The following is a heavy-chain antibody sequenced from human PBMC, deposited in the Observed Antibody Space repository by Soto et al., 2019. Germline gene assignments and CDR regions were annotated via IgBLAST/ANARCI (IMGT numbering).Heavy chain of an antibody. Sequence: GESLKISCAASGFTFSSYSMNWVRQAPGKGLEWVSSISSSSSYIYYADSVKGRFTISRDNAKNSLYLQMNSLRAEDTAVYYCARDPGDILTGYFDYWGQGTLVTVSS. CDR1: GFTFSSYS. D-gene: IGHD3-9*01. CDR3: ARDPGDILTGYFDY. J-gene: IGHJ4*02. V-gene: IGHV3-21*01. CDR2: ISSSSSYI.